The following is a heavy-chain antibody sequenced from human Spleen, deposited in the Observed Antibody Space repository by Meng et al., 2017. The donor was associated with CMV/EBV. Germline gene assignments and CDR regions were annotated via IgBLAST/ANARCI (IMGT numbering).Heavy chain of an antibody. V-gene: IGHV5-51*01. CDR3: ARVLGVADY. Sequence: GESLKISCKGSGYSFSNYWIGWVRQVPGKGLEWMGIIYPGDSDTRYSPSFQGRATISADRSTNTACLQWSSLKASDTAMYYCARVLGVADYWGQGTLVTVSS. CDR1: GYSFSNYW. J-gene: IGHJ4*02. D-gene: IGHD6-19*01. CDR2: IYPGDSDT.